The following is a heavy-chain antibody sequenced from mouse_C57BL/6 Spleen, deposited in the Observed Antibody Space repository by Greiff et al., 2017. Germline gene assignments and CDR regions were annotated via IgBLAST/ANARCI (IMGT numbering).Heavy chain of an antibody. D-gene: IGHD1-2*01. CDR2: INPNYGTT. Sequence: EVKLQQSGPELVKPGASVKISCKASGYSFTDYNMNWVKQSNGKSLEWIGVINPNYGTTSYNQKFKGKATLTVDQSSSTAYMQLNSLTSEDSAVYYCARYGETGNYYAMDYWGQGTSVTVSS. J-gene: IGHJ4*01. V-gene: IGHV1-39*01. CDR3: ARYGETGNYYAMDY. CDR1: GYSFTDYN.